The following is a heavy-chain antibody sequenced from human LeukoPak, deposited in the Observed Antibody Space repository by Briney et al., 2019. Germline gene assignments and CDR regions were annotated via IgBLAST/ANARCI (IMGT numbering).Heavy chain of an antibody. V-gene: IGHV5-51*01. Sequence: ASVKVSCKGSGYSFTSYWIGWVRQMPGKGLEWMGIVYPGDSDTRYSPSFQGQVTISADKSISTAYLQWSSLKASDTAMYYCARRDCSSTSCQGFDPWGQGTLVTASS. CDR1: GYSFTSYW. J-gene: IGHJ5*02. D-gene: IGHD2-2*01. CDR3: ARRDCSSTSCQGFDP. CDR2: VYPGDSDT.